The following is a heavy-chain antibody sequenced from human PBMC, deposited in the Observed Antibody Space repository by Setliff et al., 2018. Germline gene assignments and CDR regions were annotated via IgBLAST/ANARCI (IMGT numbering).Heavy chain of an antibody. CDR2: IYHSGST. J-gene: IGHJ4*02. V-gene: IGHV4-4*02. CDR1: GGSISSSNW. Sequence: PSETLSLTCAVSGGSISSSNWLSWVRQPPGKGLEWIGEIYHSGSTNYNPSLKSRVTISVDKSRNQFSPNLQSVTAADTAIYYCTRLYYGSRALYLDVWGQGSPVNVSS. D-gene: IGHD3-10*01. CDR3: TRLYYGSRALYLDV.